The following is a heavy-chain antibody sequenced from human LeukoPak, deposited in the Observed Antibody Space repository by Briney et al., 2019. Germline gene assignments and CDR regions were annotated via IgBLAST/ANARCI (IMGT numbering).Heavy chain of an antibody. Sequence: PSETLSLTCAVYGGSFSGYYWGWIRQPPGKGLEWIGSIYYSGSTYYNPSLKSRVTISVDTSKNQFSLKLSSVTAADTAVYYCASESMVRGVIITNEFDYWGQGTLVTVSS. CDR1: GGSFSGYY. V-gene: IGHV4-34*01. J-gene: IGHJ4*02. CDR3: ASESMVRGVIITNEFDY. D-gene: IGHD3-10*01. CDR2: IYYSGST.